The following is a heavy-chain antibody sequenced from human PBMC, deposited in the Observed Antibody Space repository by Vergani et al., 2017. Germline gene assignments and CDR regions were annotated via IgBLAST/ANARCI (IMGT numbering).Heavy chain of an antibody. CDR3: TRDRGGVYSSGWYIDY. V-gene: IGHV3-49*03. CDR2: IRSKAYGGTI. Sequence: EVQLVESGGGLIQPGGSLRLSCTASGFTFGDYAMSWFRQAPGKGLEWVGFIRSKAYGGTIEYASSVKGRLTISRDDSKSIAYLQMNSLKTEDTAVYYCTRDRGGVYSSGWYIDYWGQGTLVTVSS. J-gene: IGHJ4*02. D-gene: IGHD6-19*01. CDR1: GFTFGDYA.